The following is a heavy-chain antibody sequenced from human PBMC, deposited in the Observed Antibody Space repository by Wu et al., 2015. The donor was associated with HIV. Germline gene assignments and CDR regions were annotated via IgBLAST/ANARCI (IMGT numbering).Heavy chain of an antibody. CDR2: LTAVFGTS. Sequence: QVHLVQFGGEVRKPGSAVRVSCKDSGGTFRSHGMSWVRQVPGQGHEWLGVLTAVFGTSRYAQKFQGRITISADESTSTVYMELRSLTSDDTAVYYCATINLSGWFGPWGQGTPVIVSS. J-gene: IGHJ5*02. D-gene: IGHD5-24*01. CDR3: ATINLSGWFGP. V-gene: IGHV1-69*12. CDR1: GGTFRSHG.